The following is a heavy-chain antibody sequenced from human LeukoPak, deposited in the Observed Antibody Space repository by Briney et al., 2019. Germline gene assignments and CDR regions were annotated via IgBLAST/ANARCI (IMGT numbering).Heavy chain of an antibody. CDR2: INHSGRT. Sequence: PSETLSLTCAVYGGHFCVYYWSWIRQPPGKGLEWIGEINHSGRTNYNPSLKSRLTISVDTSKNQFSLKLSSVTAADTAIYYCARGVGFVKIDYWGQGTLVTVSS. CDR3: ARGVGFVKIDY. CDR1: GGHFCVYY. J-gene: IGHJ4*02. V-gene: IGHV4-34*01. D-gene: IGHD3-10*01.